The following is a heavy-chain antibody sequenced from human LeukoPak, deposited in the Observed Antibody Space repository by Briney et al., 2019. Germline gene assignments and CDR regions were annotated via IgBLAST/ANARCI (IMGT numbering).Heavy chain of an antibody. D-gene: IGHD5-12*01. CDR1: GDSVSSNSAA. Sequence: SQTLSLTCAISGDSVSSNSAAWNRIRQSPSRGLEWLGRTYYRSKWYNDYAASVKSRITINPDTSKNQFSLQLNSVTPDDTAVYYCARDGATADWYFDLWGRGTLVTVSS. CDR3: ARDGATADWYFDL. CDR2: TYYRSKWYN. V-gene: IGHV6-1*01. J-gene: IGHJ2*01.